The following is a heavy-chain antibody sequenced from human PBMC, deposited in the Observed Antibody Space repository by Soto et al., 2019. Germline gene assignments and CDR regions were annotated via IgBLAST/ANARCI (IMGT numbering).Heavy chain of an antibody. Sequence: QALSLTCAISGDSVSSNSAACNLIRHSPSRGLEWLGRTYYRSKWYNDYAVSVKSRITINPDTSKNQFSLQLNSVTPEDTAVYYCARVISITGTQSMDVWGQGTTVTVSS. CDR3: ARVISITGTQSMDV. CDR1: GDSVSSNSAA. CDR2: TYYRSKWYN. D-gene: IGHD1-20*01. V-gene: IGHV6-1*01. J-gene: IGHJ6*02.